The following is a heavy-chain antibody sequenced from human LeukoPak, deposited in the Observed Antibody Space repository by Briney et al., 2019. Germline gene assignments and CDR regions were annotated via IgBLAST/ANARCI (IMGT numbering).Heavy chain of an antibody. CDR1: GYTFTGYY. CDR2: INPNSGGT. V-gene: IGHV1-2*02. CDR3: ARGGATIFGVVLLIDY. D-gene: IGHD3-3*01. J-gene: IGHJ4*02. Sequence: GASVKVSCKASGYTFTGYYMHWVRQAPGQGLEWMGWINPNSGGTNYAQKFQGRVTMTRDTSISTAYMELSRLRSDDTAVYYCARGGATIFGVVLLIDYWGQGTLVTVSS.